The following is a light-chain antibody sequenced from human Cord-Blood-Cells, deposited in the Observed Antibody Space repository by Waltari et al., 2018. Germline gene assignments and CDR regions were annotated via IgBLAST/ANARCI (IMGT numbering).Light chain of an antibody. J-gene: IGLJ1*01. Sequence: QSALTQPASVSGSPGTSITIPCPGTSSDVGGYNYVSWYHKHPGKAPKLMIYDVSNRPSGGSYRFSGSKSGNTASLTISGLQADDEADYYCSSYTSSSTYVFGTGTKVTVL. CDR2: DVS. CDR1: SSDVGGYNY. V-gene: IGLV2-14*03. CDR3: SSYTSSSTYV.